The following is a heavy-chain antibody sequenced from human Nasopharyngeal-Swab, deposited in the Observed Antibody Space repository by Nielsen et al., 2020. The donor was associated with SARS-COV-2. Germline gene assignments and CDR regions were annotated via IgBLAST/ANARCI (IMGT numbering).Heavy chain of an antibody. CDR2: ISAYNGNT. D-gene: IGHD3-3*01. CDR3: ARFPTYYDFWSGFYYYYMDV. Sequence: ASVKVSCKASGYTFTSCGISWVRQAPGQGLEWMGWISAYNGNTNYAQKLQGRVTMTTDTSTSTAYMELRSLRSDDTAVYYCARFPTYYDFWSGFYYYYMDVWGKGTTVTVSS. CDR1: GYTFTSCG. J-gene: IGHJ6*03. V-gene: IGHV1-18*04.